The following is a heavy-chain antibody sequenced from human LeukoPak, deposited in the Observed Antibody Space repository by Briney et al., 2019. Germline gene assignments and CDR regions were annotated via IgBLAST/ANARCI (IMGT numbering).Heavy chain of an antibody. V-gene: IGHV5-51*01. CDR3: ARRPHYSSGLWYFDY. Sequence: GESLKISCKGSGYSFTSYWIGWVRQMPGKGLEWMGIIYPGDSDTRYSPSFQGQVTISADKSISTAYLQWSSLKASDTAMYFCARRPHYSSGLWYFDYWGQGTLVTVSS. J-gene: IGHJ4*02. CDR2: IYPGDSDT. D-gene: IGHD6-25*01. CDR1: GYSFTSYW.